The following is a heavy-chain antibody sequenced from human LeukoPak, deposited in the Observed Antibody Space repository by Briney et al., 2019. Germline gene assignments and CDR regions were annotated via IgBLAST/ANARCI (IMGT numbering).Heavy chain of an antibody. D-gene: IGHD6-19*01. CDR3: AAVSPVMYYFGY. CDR2: ISGGGGST. V-gene: IGHV3-23*01. J-gene: IGHJ4*02. CDR1: GFTFTNYA. Sequence: AGGSLRLSCAASGFTFTNYAMSWVRQAPGKGLEWVSGISGGGGSTYYADSVKGRFTISKDNSKNTLYLRMNSLRAEDTAVFYCAAVSPVMYYFGYWGQGTLVTVSS.